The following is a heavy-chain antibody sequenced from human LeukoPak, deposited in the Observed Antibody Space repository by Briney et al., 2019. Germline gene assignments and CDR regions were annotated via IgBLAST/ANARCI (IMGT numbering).Heavy chain of an antibody. Sequence: GGSLRLSCEGSGFTFDDYGMSWVRQAPGKGLEWVSGISWNGGSTGYADSVKGRFTISRDNAKNSLYLQMNSLRAEDTAFYQCARDRTMVREVMGDAFDIWGQGTMVTVSS. D-gene: IGHD3-10*01. V-gene: IGHV3-20*01. CDR2: ISWNGGST. CDR3: ARDRTMVREVMGDAFDI. J-gene: IGHJ3*02. CDR1: GFTFDDYG.